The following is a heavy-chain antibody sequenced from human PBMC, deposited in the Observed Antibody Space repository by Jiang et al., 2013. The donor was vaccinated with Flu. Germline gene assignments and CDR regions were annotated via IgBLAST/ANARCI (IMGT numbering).Heavy chain of an antibody. V-gene: IGHV3-48*01. CDR3: ARDQGVKIVGATGHYYGMDV. CDR1: GFTSSSYS. J-gene: IGHJ6*02. D-gene: IGHD1-26*01. Sequence: SGFTSSSYSMNWVRQAPGKGLEWVSYISSSSSTIYYADSVKGRFTISRDNAKNSLYLQMNSLRAEDTAVYYCARDQGVKIVGATGHYYGMDVWGQGTTVTVSS. CDR2: ISSSSSTI.